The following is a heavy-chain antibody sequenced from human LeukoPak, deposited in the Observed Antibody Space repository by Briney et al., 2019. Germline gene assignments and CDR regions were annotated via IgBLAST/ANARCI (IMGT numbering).Heavy chain of an antibody. CDR2: ISSSGSTI. Sequence: GGSLRLSCAASGFTFSSYEMNWVRQAPGKGLEWVSYISSSGSTIYYADSVKGRFTISRDNAKNSLYLQMNSLRAEDTAVYYCARVGYSYGLVYSDYWGQGTLVTVSS. J-gene: IGHJ4*02. V-gene: IGHV3-48*03. D-gene: IGHD5-18*01. CDR1: GFTFSSYE. CDR3: ARVGYSYGLVYSDY.